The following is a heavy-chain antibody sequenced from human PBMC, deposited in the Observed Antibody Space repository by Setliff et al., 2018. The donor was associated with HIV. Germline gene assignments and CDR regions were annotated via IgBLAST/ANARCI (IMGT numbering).Heavy chain of an antibody. V-gene: IGHV3-33*08. D-gene: IGHD1-26*01. CDR3: ARDGGSYYGYYYGMDV. CDR1: GFTFSYYT. J-gene: IGHJ6*02. Sequence: GGSLRLSCAASGFTFSYYTMHWIRQTPDNGLEWVAVIWNDGTNEYYADSVKGRFTISRDNSKNTLYLQMNSLRAEDTAVYYCARDGGSYYGYYYGMDVWGQGTTVTVSS. CDR2: IWNDGTNE.